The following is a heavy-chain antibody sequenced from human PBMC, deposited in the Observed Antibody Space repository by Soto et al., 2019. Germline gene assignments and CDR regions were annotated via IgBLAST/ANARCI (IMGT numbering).Heavy chain of an antibody. Sequence: SETLSLTCAVYGGSFSGYYWSWIRQPPGKGLEWIGEINHSGSTNYNPSLKSRVTTSVDTSKNQFSLKLSSVTAADTAVYYCAREGTTIFGVVPFDYWGQGTLVTVSS. D-gene: IGHD3-3*01. J-gene: IGHJ4*02. V-gene: IGHV4-34*01. CDR1: GGSFSGYY. CDR3: AREGTTIFGVVPFDY. CDR2: INHSGST.